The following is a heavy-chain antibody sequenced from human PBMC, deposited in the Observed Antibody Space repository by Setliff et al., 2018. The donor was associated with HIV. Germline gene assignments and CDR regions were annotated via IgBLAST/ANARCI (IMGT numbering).Heavy chain of an antibody. CDR2: IYFTGIT. CDR1: GYSISSGFY. D-gene: IGHD1-26*01. CDR3: ARDQGGATDY. J-gene: IGHJ4*02. V-gene: IGHV4-61*01. Sequence: SETLSLTCAVSGYSISSGFYWGWIRQPPGKGLEYIGYIYFTGITNYNPSLQSRVTISIDTSKNQFSLKMSSVTTADTAVYYCARDQGGATDYWGQGTLVTVSS.